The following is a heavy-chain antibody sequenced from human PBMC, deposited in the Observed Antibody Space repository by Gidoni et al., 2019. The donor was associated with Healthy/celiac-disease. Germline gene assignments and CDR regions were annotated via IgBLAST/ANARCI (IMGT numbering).Heavy chain of an antibody. CDR2: ISSSSSTI. V-gene: IGHV3-48*02. CDR1: GFPFSSYS. J-gene: IGHJ4*02. Sequence: EVQLVESGGGLVQPGGSLRLSCAASGFPFSSYSMIWVRQAPGKGLEWVSYISSSSSTIYYADSVKGRFTISRDNAKNSLYLQMNSLRDEDTALYYCASEPNGYEAPFDYWGQGTLVTVSS. D-gene: IGHD5-12*01. CDR3: ASEPNGYEAPFDY.